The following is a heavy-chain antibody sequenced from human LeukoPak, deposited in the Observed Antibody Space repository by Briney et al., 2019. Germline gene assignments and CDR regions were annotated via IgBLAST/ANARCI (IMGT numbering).Heavy chain of an antibody. V-gene: IGHV3-23*01. Sequence: GGSLRLSCAASGFTFSTYGMSWVRQAPGKGLEWVSAISGSGGSTYYADSVKGRFTISRDNSKNTLYLQMNSLRAEDTAVYYCAKELGDYVEYFDYWGQGTLVTVSS. CDR1: GFTFSTYG. CDR3: AKELGDYVEYFDY. CDR2: ISGSGGST. D-gene: IGHD4-17*01. J-gene: IGHJ4*02.